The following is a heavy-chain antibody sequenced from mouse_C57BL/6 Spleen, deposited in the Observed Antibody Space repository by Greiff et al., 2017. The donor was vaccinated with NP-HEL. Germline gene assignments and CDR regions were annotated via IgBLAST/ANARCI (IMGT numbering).Heavy chain of an antibody. D-gene: IGHD2-3*01. Sequence: EVKLVESGGGLVKPGGSLKLSCAASGFTFSSYTMSWVRQTPEKRLEWVATISGGGGNTYYPDSVKGRFTITRDNAKNTLYLQMSSLRSEDTALYYCASPIYDGYSYAMDYWGQGTSVTVSS. CDR3: ASPIYDGYSYAMDY. CDR1: GFTFSSYT. CDR2: ISGGGGNT. J-gene: IGHJ4*01. V-gene: IGHV5-9*01.